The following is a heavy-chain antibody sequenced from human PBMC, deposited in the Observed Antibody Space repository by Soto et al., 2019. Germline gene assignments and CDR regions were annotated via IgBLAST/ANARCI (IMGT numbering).Heavy chain of an antibody. CDR2: MNPNSGNT. J-gene: IGHJ4*02. D-gene: IGHD2-21*02. Sequence: QVQLVQSGAEVKKPGASVKVSCKASGYTFTSYDINWVRQAAGQGLEWMGWMNPNSGNTGYAQKFQGRVTMTGDTYISTAYIELSSLRSEDTAVYYFATCTGRGHCDDYYFHYWGQGTLVTVSS. CDR3: ATCTGRGHCDDYYFHY. CDR1: GYTFTSYD. V-gene: IGHV1-8*01.